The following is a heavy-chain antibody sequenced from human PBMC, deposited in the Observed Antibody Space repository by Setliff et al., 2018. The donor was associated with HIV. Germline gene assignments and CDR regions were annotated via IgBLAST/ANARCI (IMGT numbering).Heavy chain of an antibody. J-gene: IGHJ6*03. V-gene: IGHV1-2*06. CDR2: INPNNGGT. D-gene: IGHD3-22*01. Sequence: ASVKVSCKASGYTFTDYYIHWVRQAPGQGLEWMGRINPNNGGTNYAQKFQGRVTMTRDTSISTAYMELSRLRSDDTAVYYCARETYYYDNPQYYYYYMDVWGKGTTVTVSS. CDR1: GYTFTDYY. CDR3: ARETYYYDNPQYYYYYMDV.